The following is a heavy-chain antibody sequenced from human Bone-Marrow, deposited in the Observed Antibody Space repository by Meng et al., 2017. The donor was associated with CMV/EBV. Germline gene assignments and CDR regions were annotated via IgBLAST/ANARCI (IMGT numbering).Heavy chain of an antibody. CDR2: VGGSGGRT. Sequence: LSWAASGFTFSRYAMRWVRQAPGKGLEWVSVVGGSGGRTYYADSVKGRFTISRDNSKNTLYLQMNSLRAEDTAVYYCAKRSPHYFDYWGQGTLVTVSS. V-gene: IGHV3-23*01. CDR1: GFTFSRYA. CDR3: AKRSPHYFDY. J-gene: IGHJ4*02.